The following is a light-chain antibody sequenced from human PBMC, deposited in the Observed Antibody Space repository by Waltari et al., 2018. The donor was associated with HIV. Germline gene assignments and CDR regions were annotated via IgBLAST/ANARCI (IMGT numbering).Light chain of an antibody. V-gene: IGKV2-28*01. CDR3: MQALQTPHT. CDR1: QRLLYNTAYNY. Sequence: DIVMTQSPLSLAVTPGEPASISCRSTQRLLYNTAYNYLYWNLQKPGRAPQLLIYLGSTRAAGVPDRFSGSGSGTDFTLKIRRVEVEDVGVYYCMQALQTPHTFGGGTKVELK. CDR2: LGS. J-gene: IGKJ4*02.